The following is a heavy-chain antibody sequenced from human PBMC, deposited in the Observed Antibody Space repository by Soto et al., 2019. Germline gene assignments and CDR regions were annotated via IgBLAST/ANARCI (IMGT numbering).Heavy chain of an antibody. D-gene: IGHD3-3*01. CDR1: GFTFSSYA. V-gene: IGHV3-23*01. J-gene: IGHJ3*02. CDR2: ISGSGGST. CDR3: AVSSADYDFRSGALDAFDI. Sequence: EVQLLESGGGVVQPGGSLRLSCAASGFTFSSYAMSWVRQAPGKGLEWVSAISGSGGSTYYADSVKGRFTISRDNSKNTLYMQMNSLGAEDTAVYYCAVSSADYDFRSGALDAFDIWGQGTMVTVSS.